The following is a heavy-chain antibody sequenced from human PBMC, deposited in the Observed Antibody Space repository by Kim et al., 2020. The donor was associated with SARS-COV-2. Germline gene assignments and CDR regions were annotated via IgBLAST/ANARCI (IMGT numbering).Heavy chain of an antibody. CDR3: ARDRLGYSGYEGFDY. J-gene: IGHJ4*02. Sequence: DSVKGRFTISRDNAKNSLYLQMNSLRDEDTAVYYCARDRLGYSGYEGFDYWGQGTLVTVSS. D-gene: IGHD5-12*01. V-gene: IGHV3-48*02.